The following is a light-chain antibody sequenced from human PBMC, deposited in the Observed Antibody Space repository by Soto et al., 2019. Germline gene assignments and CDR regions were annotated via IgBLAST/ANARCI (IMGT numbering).Light chain of an antibody. CDR3: QQYNNWPPWT. Sequence: IVMTQSPATLSVSPGERATLSCRASQCVSSNLAWYQQKPGQAPRLLIYGASTRATGIPARFSGSGSGTEFTLTISSLQSEDFAVYYCQQYNNWPPWTFGQGTKVDIK. CDR1: QCVSSN. V-gene: IGKV3-15*01. J-gene: IGKJ1*01. CDR2: GAS.